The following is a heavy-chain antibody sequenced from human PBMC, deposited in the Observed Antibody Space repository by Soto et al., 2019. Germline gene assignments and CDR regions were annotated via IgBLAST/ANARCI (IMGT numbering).Heavy chain of an antibody. Sequence: EVQLLESGGGLVQPGGSLRLSCAASGFTFNTYAMNWVRQAPGKGLEWVSAISGSGGSTYYADSVKGRFTISRDNSKNTLYLQMNSLRAEDTAVYYCAKGATSSWYGGQFDCWGQGTQVTASS. CDR3: AKGATSSWYGGQFDC. D-gene: IGHD6-13*01. CDR1: GFTFNTYA. CDR2: ISGSGGST. V-gene: IGHV3-23*01. J-gene: IGHJ4*02.